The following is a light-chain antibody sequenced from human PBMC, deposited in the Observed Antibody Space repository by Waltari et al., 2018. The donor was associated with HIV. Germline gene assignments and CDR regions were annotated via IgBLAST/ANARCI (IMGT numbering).Light chain of an antibody. Sequence: QSVLPQPPSVSGAPGQRVTISCSGSGSNIRSNFVNWYQQLPVTAPRVLIYNDDQRPSGVPARFSGSKSGTTASLAISGLQSEDEAEYYCAAWDDTLNVYVFGSGTKVTVL. CDR3: AAWDDTLNVYV. CDR1: GSNIRSNF. CDR2: NDD. V-gene: IGLV1-44*01. J-gene: IGLJ1*01.